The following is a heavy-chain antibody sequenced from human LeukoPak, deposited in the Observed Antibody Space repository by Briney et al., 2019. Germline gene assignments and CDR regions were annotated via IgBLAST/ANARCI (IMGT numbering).Heavy chain of an antibody. CDR3: ARDRVVRGVFFDY. D-gene: IGHD3-10*01. CDR1: GYSISSGYY. J-gene: IGHJ4*02. V-gene: IGHV4-38-2*02. CDR2: IYHSGST. Sequence: SETLSLTCTVSGYSISSGYYWGWIRQPPGKGLEWIGSIYHSGSTYYNPSLKSRVTISVDTSKNQFSLKLSSVTAADTAVYYCARDRVVRGVFFDYWGQGTLVTVSS.